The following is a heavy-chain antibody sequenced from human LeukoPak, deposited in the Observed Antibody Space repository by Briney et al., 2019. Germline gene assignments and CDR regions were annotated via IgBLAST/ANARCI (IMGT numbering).Heavy chain of an antibody. D-gene: IGHD6-13*01. CDR3: ARSGDSSSWYDY. CDR2: IYYSGST. J-gene: IGHJ4*02. CDR1: GGSISSYY. V-gene: IGHV4-59*01. Sequence: PSEALSLTCTVSGGSISSYYWSWIRQPPGKGLEWIGYIYYSGSTNYNPSLKSPVTISVDTSKNQFYLKLSSVTAADTAVYYCARSGDSSSWYDYWGQGTLVTVSS.